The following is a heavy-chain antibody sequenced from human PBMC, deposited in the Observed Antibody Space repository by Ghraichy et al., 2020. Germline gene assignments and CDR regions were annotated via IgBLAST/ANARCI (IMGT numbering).Heavy chain of an antibody. CDR3: VRITYYYDSSGYYAAY. Sequence: TLSLTLTCTFSGFSLSTSGVGVGWIRQPPGKALEWLALIYWNDDKRYSPSLKSRLTITKDTSKNQVVLTMTNMDPVDTATYYCVRITYYYDSSGYYAAYCGQGTLVTVPS. CDR1: GFSLSTSGVG. J-gene: IGHJ4*02. D-gene: IGHD3-22*01. CDR2: IYWNDDK. V-gene: IGHV2-5*01.